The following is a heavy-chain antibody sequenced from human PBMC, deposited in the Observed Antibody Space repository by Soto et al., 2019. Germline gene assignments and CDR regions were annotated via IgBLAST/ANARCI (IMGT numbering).Heavy chain of an antibody. CDR1: GDAISNYY. D-gene: IGHD1-20*01. CDR3: ARGTRALITSFFAY. V-gene: IGHV4-59*03. CDR2: VHESGST. Sequence: WETLSLTCIGSGDAISNYYWSWIRQTPGRGLEWIGCVHESGSTDYNPSPRGRVIISLHTSKSQFSLSLRSATAADTATYYCARGTRALITSFFAYWGQGIPVTVSS. J-gene: IGHJ4*02.